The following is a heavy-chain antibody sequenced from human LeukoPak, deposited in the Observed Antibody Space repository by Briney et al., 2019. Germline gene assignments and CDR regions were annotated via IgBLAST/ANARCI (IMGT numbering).Heavy chain of an antibody. V-gene: IGHV4-34*01. CDR3: ASMYYYDSSGPLDY. D-gene: IGHD3-22*01. CDR2: INHSGGT. Sequence: SETLSLTCAVYGGSFSGYYWSWIRQPPGKGLEWIGEINHSGGTNYNPSLKGRVTISVDTSKNQFSLKLSSVTPADTAVYYCASMYYYDSSGPLDYWGQGTLVTVSS. J-gene: IGHJ4*02. CDR1: GGSFSGYY.